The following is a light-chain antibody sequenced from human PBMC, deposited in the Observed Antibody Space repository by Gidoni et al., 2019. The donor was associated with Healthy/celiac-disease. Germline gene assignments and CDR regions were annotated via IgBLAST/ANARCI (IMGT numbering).Light chain of an antibody. CDR3: QAWDSSTAGV. J-gene: IGLJ1*01. V-gene: IGLV3-1*01. CDR1: KLVDKY. Sequence: YELTQPPPVSVSPGQTASITCSGDKLVDKYACWYQQKPGQSPVLVIYQDSKRPSGIPERFSGSNSGNTATLTISGTQAMDEADYYCQAWDSSTAGVFGTGTKVTVL. CDR2: QDS.